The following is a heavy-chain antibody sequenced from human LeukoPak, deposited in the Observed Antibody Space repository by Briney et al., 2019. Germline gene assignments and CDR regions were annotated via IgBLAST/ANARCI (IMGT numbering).Heavy chain of an antibody. CDR2: VDLDGNEK. J-gene: IGHJ5*02. Sequence: GGSLRLSCEASGISIRQSWMSWVRQTPGKGLEWVANVDLDGNEKHYMDSVKGRFTLSKDNAKNSLSLQMNSLRLEDTAVYYCARASIAAAGAPPFDPWGQGTLVTVSS. V-gene: IGHV3-7*01. CDR3: ARASIAAAGAPPFDP. D-gene: IGHD6-13*01. CDR1: GISIRQSW.